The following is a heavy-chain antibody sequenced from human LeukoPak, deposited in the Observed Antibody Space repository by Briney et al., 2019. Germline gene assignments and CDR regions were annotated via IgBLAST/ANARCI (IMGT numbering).Heavy chain of an antibody. CDR2: IYHSGST. Sequence: SETLSLTCTVSGYSISSGYYWGWIRQPPGKGLEWIGSIYHSGSTYYNPSLKSRVTISVDTSKNQFSLKVNSVTAADTAVYYCARFHSSSWYFGEDNWGQGTLVTVSS. J-gene: IGHJ4*02. CDR1: GYSISSGYY. V-gene: IGHV4-38-2*02. CDR3: ARFHSSSWYFGEDN. D-gene: IGHD6-13*01.